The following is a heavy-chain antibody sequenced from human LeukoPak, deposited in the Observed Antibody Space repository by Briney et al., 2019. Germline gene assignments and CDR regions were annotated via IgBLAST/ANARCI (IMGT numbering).Heavy chain of an antibody. J-gene: IGHJ4*02. D-gene: IGHD3-22*01. CDR2: ISRSSTYI. V-gene: IGHV3-21*01. CDR3: ARDRTLYYDNSGLHY. Sequence: GGSLRLSCAASGFTFSSYSMNWVRQAPGKGLEWVSSISRSSTYIYYADSVKGRFTISRDDAKNSLYLQMNGLRAEDAAVYYCARDRTLYYDNSGLHYWGQGTLLSVSS. CDR1: GFTFSSYS.